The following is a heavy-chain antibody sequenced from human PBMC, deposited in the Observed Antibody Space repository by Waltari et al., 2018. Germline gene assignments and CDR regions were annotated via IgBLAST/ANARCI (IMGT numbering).Heavy chain of an antibody. J-gene: IGHJ6*03. D-gene: IGHD6-6*01. CDR3: ARRGSSAGYYYYYMDV. CDR2: INHSGST. Sequence: QVQLQQWGAGLLKPSETLSLTCAVYGGSFSGYYWRWIRQPPGKGLEGIGEINHSGSTNYNPSLKSRFTISVDTSKNQFSLKLSSVTAADTAVYYCARRGSSAGYYYYYMDVWGKGTTVTVSS. V-gene: IGHV4-34*01. CDR1: GGSFSGYY.